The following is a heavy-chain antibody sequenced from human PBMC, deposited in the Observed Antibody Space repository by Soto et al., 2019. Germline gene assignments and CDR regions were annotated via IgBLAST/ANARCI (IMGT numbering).Heavy chain of an antibody. CDR3: ARCGYRVASGYYYDY. CDR1: GGSISNYY. J-gene: IGHJ4*02. Sequence: QVQLQESGPGLVKPSETLSLTCTVSGGSISNYYWSWVRQPPGKGLEWIGFMYYTGSTNYNSSLMSRVPMXXSXSTXQFSLQLSSLTAADTAVYYCARCGYRVASGYYYDYSGQGTLVTVSS. D-gene: IGHD5-18*01. CDR2: MYYTGST. V-gene: IGHV4-59*01.